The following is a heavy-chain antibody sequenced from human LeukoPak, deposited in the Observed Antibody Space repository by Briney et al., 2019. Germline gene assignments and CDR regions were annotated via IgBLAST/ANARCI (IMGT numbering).Heavy chain of an antibody. CDR3: ARDWHHGDIYGMDV. V-gene: IGHV1-69*06. CDR2: IIPIFGTA. CDR1: GGTFSSYA. Sequence: SVKVSCKASGGTFSSYAISWVRQAPGQGLEWMGGIIPIFGTANYAQKFQGRVTITADKSTSTAYMELSSLRSEDTAVYYCARDWHHGDIYGMDVWGKGTTVTVSS. J-gene: IGHJ6*04. D-gene: IGHD4-17*01.